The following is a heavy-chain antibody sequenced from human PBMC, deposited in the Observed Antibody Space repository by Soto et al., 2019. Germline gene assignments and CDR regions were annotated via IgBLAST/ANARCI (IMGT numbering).Heavy chain of an antibody. Sequence: ASETLSLTCAVYGGSFSGFYWSWIRQPPGKGLEWIGYIYYSGSTNYNPSLKSRVTISVDTSKNQFSLKLSSVTAADTAVYYCARGLRTGTNFDYWGQGTLVTVSS. CDR2: IYYSGST. CDR3: ARGLRTGTNFDY. D-gene: IGHD1-1*01. CDR1: GGSFSGFY. V-gene: IGHV4-59*01. J-gene: IGHJ4*02.